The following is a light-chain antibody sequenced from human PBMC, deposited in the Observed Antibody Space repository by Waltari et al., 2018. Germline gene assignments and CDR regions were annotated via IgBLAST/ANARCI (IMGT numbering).Light chain of an antibody. Sequence: AIQMTQSPSSLSASVGDRVTITCRASQGIRYDLAWYQQKPGKAPKILIFAGSSLQSGVPSRFSGSGSGADFTLTISSLQPGDFATYFCLQDYNYPWTFGQGTKVEIK. CDR3: LQDYNYPWT. CDR2: AGS. J-gene: IGKJ1*01. CDR1: QGIRYD. V-gene: IGKV1-6*01.